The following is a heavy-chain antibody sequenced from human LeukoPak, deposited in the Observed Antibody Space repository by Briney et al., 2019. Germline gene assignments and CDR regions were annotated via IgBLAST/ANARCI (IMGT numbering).Heavy chain of an antibody. D-gene: IGHD3-22*01. J-gene: IGHJ6*03. V-gene: IGHV3-23*01. CDR3: AKTQDSGYYYYYYYMDV. CDR1: GFTFSSYA. CDR2: ISGSGGST. Sequence: TGGSLRLSCAASGFTFSSYAISWVRQAPGKGLEWVSAISGSGGSTYYADSVKGRFTISRDNSKNTLYLQMNSLRAEDTAVYYCAKTQDSGYYYYYYYMDVWGKGTTVTVSS.